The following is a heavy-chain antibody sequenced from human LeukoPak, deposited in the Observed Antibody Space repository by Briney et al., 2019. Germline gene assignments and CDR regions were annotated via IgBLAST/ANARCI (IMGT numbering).Heavy chain of an antibody. CDR1: GFTFNSYA. D-gene: IGHD2-15*01. CDR2: ISGSGGST. CDR3: AKVPRFCSGGSCQTQYFAY. V-gene: IGHV3-23*01. J-gene: IGHJ4*02. Sequence: GGSLRLSCAASGFTFNSYAMSWVRQAPGEGLEWVSAISGSGGSTYYADSVKGRFTISRDNSKNTLYLQMNSLRAEDTAVYYCAKVPRFCSGGSCQTQYFAYWGQGTLVTVSS.